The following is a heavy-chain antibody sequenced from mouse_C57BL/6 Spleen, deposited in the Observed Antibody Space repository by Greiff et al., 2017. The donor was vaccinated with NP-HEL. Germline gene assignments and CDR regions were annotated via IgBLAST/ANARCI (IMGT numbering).Heavy chain of an antibody. CDR3: ARPLYDYDGGVDY. D-gene: IGHD2-4*01. V-gene: IGHV5-6*01. J-gene: IGHJ2*01. CDR1: GFTFSSYG. CDR2: ISSGGSYT. Sequence: EVMLVESGGDLVKPGGSLKLSCAASGFTFSSYGMSWVRQTPDKRLEWVATISSGGSYTYYPDSVKGRFTISRDNAKNTLYLQMSSLKSEDTAMYYCARPLYDYDGGVDYWGQGTTLTVSS.